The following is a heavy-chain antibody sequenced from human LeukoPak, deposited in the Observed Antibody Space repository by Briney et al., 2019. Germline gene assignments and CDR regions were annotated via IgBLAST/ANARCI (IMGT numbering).Heavy chain of an antibody. CDR1: GFPFSTYS. J-gene: IGHJ4*02. D-gene: IGHD1-26*01. Sequence: GGSLRLSCTASGFPFSTYSMNWVRQAPGKGLEWISYISSSTKTIYCADSVKGRFTISRDNSKNTLYLQMNSLRAEDTAVYYCARLGGSFDYFDYWGQGTLVTVSS. CDR2: ISSSTKTI. CDR3: ARLGGSFDYFDY. V-gene: IGHV3-48*01.